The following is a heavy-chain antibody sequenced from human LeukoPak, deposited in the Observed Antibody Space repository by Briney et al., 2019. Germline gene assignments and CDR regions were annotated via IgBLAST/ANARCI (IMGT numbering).Heavy chain of an antibody. CDR3: GRVEMATTKDY. D-gene: IGHD5-24*01. CDR1: GYTFTSYG. CDR2: ISPYNDNT. Sequence: ASVKVSCKASGYTFTSYGITWVRQAPGQRLEWMGWISPYNDNTNYAQNFQGRVTMTTDTSTSTAYMELRSLRSDDTAVYYCGRVEMATTKDYWGQGTLVTVSS. V-gene: IGHV1-18*01. J-gene: IGHJ4*02.